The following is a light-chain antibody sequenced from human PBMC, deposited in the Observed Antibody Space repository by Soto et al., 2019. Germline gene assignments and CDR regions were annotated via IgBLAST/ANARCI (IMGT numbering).Light chain of an antibody. V-gene: IGKV4-1*01. Sequence: DIVMTQSPASLAVSLGERATINCKSSQSVLHSSNNKNYLAWYQQKPGQPPKLLIYWASTRESGVPDRFSGSASGTDFTLTISSLQAEDVAVYYCQQYYSTPFTFGPGTKVDIK. CDR3: QQYYSTPFT. CDR2: WAS. J-gene: IGKJ3*01. CDR1: QSVLHSSNNKNY.